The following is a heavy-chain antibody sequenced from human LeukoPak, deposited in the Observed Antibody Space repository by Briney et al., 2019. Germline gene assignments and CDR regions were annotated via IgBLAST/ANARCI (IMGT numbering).Heavy chain of an antibody. V-gene: IGHV3-23*01. CDR3: AKVNDYVWGPGDY. J-gene: IGHJ4*02. CDR2: ISGSGGST. D-gene: IGHD3-16*01. CDR1: GFTFSSYT. Sequence: GGSLRLSCAASGFTFSSYTMNWVRQAPGKGLEWVSAISGSGGSTYYADSVKGRFTISRDNSKNTLYLQMNSLRAEDTAVYYCAKVNDYVWGPGDYWGQGTLVTVSS.